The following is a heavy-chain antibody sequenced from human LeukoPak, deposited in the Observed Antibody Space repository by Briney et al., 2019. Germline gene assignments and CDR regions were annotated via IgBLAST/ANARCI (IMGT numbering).Heavy chain of an antibody. J-gene: IGHJ4*02. Sequence: SETLSLTCTVSGGSISSSSYYWGWIRQPPGKGLEWIGSIYYSGSTYYNPSLKSRVTISVDTSKNQFSLKLSSVTAADTAVYYCARRRGEVGAPPDYWGQGTLVTVSS. CDR2: IYYSGST. V-gene: IGHV4-39*01. D-gene: IGHD1-26*01. CDR1: GGSISSSSYY. CDR3: ARRRGEVGAPPDY.